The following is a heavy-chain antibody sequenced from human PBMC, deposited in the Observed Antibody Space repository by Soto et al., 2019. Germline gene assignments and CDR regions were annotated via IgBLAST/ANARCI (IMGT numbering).Heavy chain of an antibody. D-gene: IGHD1-7*01. CDR3: ERVRWNYHGLYYFDN. V-gene: IGHV4-34*01. J-gene: IGHJ4*02. CDR1: GGSFSGYY. CDR2: INHSGST. Sequence: QVQLQQWGAGLLKPSETLSLTCAVYGGSFSGYYWSWIRQPPGKGLGWIGEINHSGSTNYNPSLKSRVTISVDTSKNQFSLKLSSVTAADTAVYYGERVRWNYHGLYYFDNWGQGTLVTVSS.